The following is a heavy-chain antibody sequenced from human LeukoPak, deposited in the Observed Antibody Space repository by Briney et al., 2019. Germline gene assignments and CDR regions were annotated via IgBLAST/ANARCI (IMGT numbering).Heavy chain of an antibody. CDR2: INPNSGGT. J-gene: IGHJ5*02. Sequence: ASVKVSCKASGYTFTGYYMHWVRQAPGQGLEWMGWINPNSGGTNYAQKFQGRVTMTRGTSISTAYMELSRLRSDDTAVYYCARGVRYFDWLDPNWFDPWGQGTLVTVSS. D-gene: IGHD3-9*01. CDR1: GYTFTGYY. CDR3: ARGVRYFDWLDPNWFDP. V-gene: IGHV1-2*02.